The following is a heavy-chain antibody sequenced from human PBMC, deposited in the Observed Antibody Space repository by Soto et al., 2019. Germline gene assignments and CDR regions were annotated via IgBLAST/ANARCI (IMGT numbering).Heavy chain of an antibody. J-gene: IGHJ4*02. CDR1: GDSVSSNSAA. Sequence: SQTLSLTCAISGDSVSSNSAAWNWIRQSPSRGLEWLGRTYYRSKWYNDYAVSVKSRITINPDTSNNQFSLQMNSVTPEATAVYYCARDPDYYGSGSPLTFDYWGQGTLVTVSS. CDR2: TYYRSKWYN. D-gene: IGHD3-10*01. CDR3: ARDPDYYGSGSPLTFDY. V-gene: IGHV6-1*01.